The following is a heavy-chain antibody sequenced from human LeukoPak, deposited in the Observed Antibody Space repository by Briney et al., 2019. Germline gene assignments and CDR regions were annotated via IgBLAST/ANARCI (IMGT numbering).Heavy chain of an antibody. D-gene: IGHD3-9*01. CDR2: IYTSGST. Sequence: SETLSLTCTVSSGSISSYYWSWIRQPAGKGLEWIGRIYTSGSTNYNPSLKSRVTMSVDTSKNQFPLKLSSVTAADTAVYYCAREPTYYDILTGYRHYYYYYYMDVWGKGTTVTVSS. V-gene: IGHV4-4*07. CDR3: AREPTYYDILTGYRHYYYYYYMDV. J-gene: IGHJ6*03. CDR1: SGSISSYY.